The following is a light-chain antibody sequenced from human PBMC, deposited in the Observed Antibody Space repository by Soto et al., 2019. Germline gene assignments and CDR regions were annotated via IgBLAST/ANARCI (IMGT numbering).Light chain of an antibody. CDR3: QQRSNWPRS. J-gene: IGKJ1*01. CDR2: DAS. V-gene: IGKV3-11*01. CDR1: QSVSSY. Sequence: EIVLTQSPATLSLSPGERATLSCRASQSVSSYLAWYQQKPGQAPRLLIYDASNRATGIPARFSGSGSGTDFTLTISSLEPEYFAVYYCQQRSNWPRSFGQVTKVEIK.